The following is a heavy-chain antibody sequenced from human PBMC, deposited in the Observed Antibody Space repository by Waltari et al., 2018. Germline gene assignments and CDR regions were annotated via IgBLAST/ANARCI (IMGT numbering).Heavy chain of an antibody. CDR3: ARDRWLQSRGYFDY. V-gene: IGHV3-30*03. CDR2: ISYDGYNK. CDR1: GFIFRDHG. Sequence: QVQLVESGGGVVEAGGSLRLTCAAPGFIFRDHGMHWVRQAPGKGLEWVASISYDGYNKYYGDSVKCRFTISRDNSAKPLHLQMSSLTTEDTAVYYCARDRWLQSRGYFDYWGQETQVTVSS. J-gene: IGHJ4*02. D-gene: IGHD3-9*01.